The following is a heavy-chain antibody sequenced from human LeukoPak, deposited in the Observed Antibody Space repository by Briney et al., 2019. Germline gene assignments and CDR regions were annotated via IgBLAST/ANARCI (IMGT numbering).Heavy chain of an antibody. CDR2: IYYTGRT. D-gene: IGHD3-22*01. V-gene: IGHV4-59*01. Sequence: SETLSLTCTVSGGSNSSYYLSWIRQPPGKGLEWIGYIYYTGRTNYNPSLKSRVTISVDTSTKQFSLKLISVPGADTTVYYYSGEESYSSHFDIWGQGTMVTVSS. J-gene: IGHJ3*02. CDR3: SGEESYSSHFDI. CDR1: GGSNSSYY.